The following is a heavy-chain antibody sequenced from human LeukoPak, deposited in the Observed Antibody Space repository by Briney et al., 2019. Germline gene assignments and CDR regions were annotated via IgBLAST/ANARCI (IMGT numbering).Heavy chain of an antibody. CDR2: ISSNGGST. Sequence: GGSLRLSCAASGFTFSSYAMHWVRQAPGKGLEYVSAISSNGGSTYYANSVKGRFTISRDNSKNTLYLQMGSLRVEDMAVYYCARSMRGAYYYDSSGSFDIWGQGTMVTVSS. V-gene: IGHV3-64*01. D-gene: IGHD3-22*01. CDR3: ARSMRGAYYYDSSGSFDI. J-gene: IGHJ3*02. CDR1: GFTFSSYA.